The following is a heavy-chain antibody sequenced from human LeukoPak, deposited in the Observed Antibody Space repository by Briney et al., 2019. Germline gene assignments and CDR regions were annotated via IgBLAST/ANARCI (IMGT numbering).Heavy chain of an antibody. CDR3: ARVPDYYDSSGYPDY. CDR2: INPSGGST. J-gene: IGHJ4*02. Sequence: GASVKVSCKASGYTFTSYYMHWVRQAPGQGLEWMGIINPSGGSTSYAQKFQGRVTMTGDTSTSTVYMELSSLRSEDTAVYYCARVPDYYDSSGYPDYWGQGTLVTVSS. D-gene: IGHD3-22*01. CDR1: GYTFTSYY. V-gene: IGHV1-46*01.